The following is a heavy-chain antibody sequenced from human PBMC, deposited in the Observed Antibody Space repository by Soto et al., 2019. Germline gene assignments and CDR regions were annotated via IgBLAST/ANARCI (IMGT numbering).Heavy chain of an antibody. V-gene: IGHV4-30-4*01. D-gene: IGHD3-3*01. Sequence: QVQLQESGPGLVKPSQTLSLTCTVSGGSISSGDYYWSWIRQPPGKGLEWIGYIYYSGSTYYNPSLKSRVTISVDTSKNQFSLKLSSVTAADTAVYYCARVGPVSYYDFWSGYYKDYYYGMDVWGQGTTVTVSS. CDR1: GGSISSGDYY. CDR2: IYYSGST. CDR3: ARVGPVSYYDFWSGYYKDYYYGMDV. J-gene: IGHJ6*02.